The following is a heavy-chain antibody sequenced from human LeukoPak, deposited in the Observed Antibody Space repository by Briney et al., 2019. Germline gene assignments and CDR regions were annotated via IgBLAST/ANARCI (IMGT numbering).Heavy chain of an antibody. Sequence: SVKVSCKASGGTFSSYAISWVRQAPGQGLEWMGRIIPIPGIANYAQKFQGRVTITADKSTSTAYMELSSLRSEDTAVYYCARLAALESGGDQSNAFDIWGQGTMVTVSS. J-gene: IGHJ3*02. V-gene: IGHV1-69*04. CDR3: ARLAALESGGDQSNAFDI. D-gene: IGHD2-21*02. CDR2: IIPIPGIA. CDR1: GGTFSSYA.